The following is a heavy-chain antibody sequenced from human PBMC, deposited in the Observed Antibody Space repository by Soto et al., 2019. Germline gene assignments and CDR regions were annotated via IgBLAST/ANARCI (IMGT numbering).Heavy chain of an antibody. CDR3: ATEGARYFDY. CDR2: IIPILGIA. D-gene: IGHD1-26*01. Sequence: SVKVSCKASGGTFSSYTISWVRRAPGQGLEWMGRIIPILGIANYAQKFQGRVTMTADKSTNTAYMELSSLRSEDTAVYYCATEGARYFDYWGQGTLVTVS. V-gene: IGHV1-69*04. CDR1: GGTFSSYT. J-gene: IGHJ4*02.